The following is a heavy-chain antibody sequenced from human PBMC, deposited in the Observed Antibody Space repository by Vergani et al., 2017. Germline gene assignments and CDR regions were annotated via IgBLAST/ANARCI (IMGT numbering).Heavy chain of an antibody. Sequence: QVQLQESGPGLVKSSETLSLTCSVSFDSIRNLYCNWIRQPPGKGLEWIEFIHYSRNTNYNPSLKTRVTISVDTSKNQFSLTLTSVTAADTAVYYCASDTHSGQRADRWGQGILVTVTS. J-gene: IGHJ5*02. D-gene: IGHD6-19*01. V-gene: IGHV4-59*11. CDR2: IHYSRNT. CDR3: ASDTHSGQRADR. CDR1: FDSIRNLY.